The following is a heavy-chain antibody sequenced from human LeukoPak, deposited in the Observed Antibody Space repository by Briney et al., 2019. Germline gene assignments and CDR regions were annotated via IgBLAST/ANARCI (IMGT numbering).Heavy chain of an antibody. V-gene: IGHV1-46*01. CDR2: INPSGGST. CDR3: AREGGSSSTSYYFDY. J-gene: IGHJ4*02. Sequence: ASVKVSCKASGYTFTSYYMHWVRQAPGQGPEWMGIINPSGGSTSYAQKFQGRVTMTRDMSTSTVYMELSSLRSEDTAVYYCAREGGSSSTSYYFDYWGQGTLVTVSS. D-gene: IGHD6-6*01. CDR1: GYTFTSYY.